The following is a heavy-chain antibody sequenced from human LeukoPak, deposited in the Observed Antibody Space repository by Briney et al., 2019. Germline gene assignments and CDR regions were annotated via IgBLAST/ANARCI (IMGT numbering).Heavy chain of an antibody. Sequence: GGSLRLSCAASGFTFSSYSMNWVRQAPGKGLEWVSYISSSSSTIYYADSVKGRFTISRDNAKNSLYLQMGSLRAEDMAVYYCARGAYDSSGYSYWGQGTLVTVSS. CDR1: GFTFSSYS. D-gene: IGHD3-22*01. CDR3: ARGAYDSSGYSY. J-gene: IGHJ4*02. CDR2: ISSSSSTI. V-gene: IGHV3-48*01.